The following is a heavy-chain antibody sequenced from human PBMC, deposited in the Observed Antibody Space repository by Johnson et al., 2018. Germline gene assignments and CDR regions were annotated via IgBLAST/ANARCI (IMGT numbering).Heavy chain of an antibody. CDR1: GGTFSSYT. CDR2: ILPILGIA. Sequence: QVQLVQSGAEVKKPGSSVKVSCKASGGTFSSYTISWVRQAPGQGLEWMGRILPILGIANYAQKFQGRVTITADNSTSTAYMELRSLRSEDTAVYYCARGTGDAFDIWGQGTMVTGSS. CDR3: ARGTGDAFDI. J-gene: IGHJ3*02. D-gene: IGHD7-27*01. V-gene: IGHV1-69*09.